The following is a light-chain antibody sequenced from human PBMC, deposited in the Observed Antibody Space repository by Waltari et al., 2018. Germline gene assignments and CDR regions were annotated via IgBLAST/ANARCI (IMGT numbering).Light chain of an antibody. Sequence: DIQMTQSPSSLSASVGDRVTITCRASQSISSYLSWYQRKPGKAPKLLIYDTSTLQSGVPSRFSGSGSGKDFTLTISSLQPEDFATYWCQQSYSSFSFGGGTKVEIK. CDR1: QSISSY. CDR2: DTS. J-gene: IGKJ4*01. CDR3: QQSYSSFS. V-gene: IGKV1-39*01.